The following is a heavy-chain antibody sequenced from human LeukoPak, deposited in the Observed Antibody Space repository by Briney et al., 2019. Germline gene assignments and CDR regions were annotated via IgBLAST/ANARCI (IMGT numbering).Heavy chain of an antibody. V-gene: IGHV4-59*08. Sequence: SETLSLTCTVSGGSISSYYWSWIRQPPGKGLEWIGYIYYSGSTNYNPSLKSRVTISVDTSKNQFSLKLSSVTAADTAVYYCARHVEPGIAAPGVGNWFDPWGQGTLVTVSS. CDR2: IYYSGST. D-gene: IGHD6-13*01. CDR3: ARHVEPGIAAPGVGNWFDP. CDR1: GGSISSYY. J-gene: IGHJ5*02.